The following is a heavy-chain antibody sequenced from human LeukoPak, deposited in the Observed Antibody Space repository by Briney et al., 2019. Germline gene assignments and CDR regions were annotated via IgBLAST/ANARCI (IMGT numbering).Heavy chain of an antibody. D-gene: IGHD2-21*01. CDR1: GFTFSSYA. CDR2: ISGSGGST. J-gene: IGHJ4*02. V-gene: IGHV3-23*01. Sequence: GGSLRLSCAASGFTFSSYAMSWVRQAPGKGLEWVLAISGSGGSTYYADSVKGRFTFSRDNSKNTLYLQMNSLRAEDTAVYYCAKDFRDGYPYPFGDYWGQGTLVTVSS. CDR3: AKDFRDGYPYPFGDY.